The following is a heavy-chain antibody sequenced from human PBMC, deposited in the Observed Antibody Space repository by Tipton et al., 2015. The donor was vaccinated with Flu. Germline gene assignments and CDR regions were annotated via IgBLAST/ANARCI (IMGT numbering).Heavy chain of an antibody. V-gene: IGHV5-51*01. CDR3: ARRGIAAAGTKDDAVDI. CDR2: IYPGDSDT. Sequence: QLVQSGAEVKKPGESLKMSCKGSGYSFTSYWIGWVRKMPGKGLEWMGIIYPGDSDTRYSTSFQDQATISADKSISTAYLQWRSLKASDTAKYYSARRGIAAAGTKDDAVDIWRQGTMVTVSS. CDR1: GYSFTSYW. J-gene: IGHJ3*02. D-gene: IGHD6-13*01.